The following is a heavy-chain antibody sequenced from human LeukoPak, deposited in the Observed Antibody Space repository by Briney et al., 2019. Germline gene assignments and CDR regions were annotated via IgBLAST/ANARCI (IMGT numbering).Heavy chain of an antibody. CDR2: ISSSSSYI. CDR1: GFTFSSYS. Sequence: GGSLRLSCAASGFTFSSYSMTWVRQAPGKGLEWVSSISSSSSYIYYADSVKGRFTISRDNAKNSLYLQMNSLRAEDTAVYYCARMAGTGRGSGYWGQGTLVTVSS. V-gene: IGHV3-21*01. CDR3: ARMAGTGRGSGY. J-gene: IGHJ4*02. D-gene: IGHD6-19*01.